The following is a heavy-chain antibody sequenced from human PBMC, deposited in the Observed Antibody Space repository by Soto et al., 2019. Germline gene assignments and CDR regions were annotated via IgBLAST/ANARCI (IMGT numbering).Heavy chain of an antibody. D-gene: IGHD5-18*01. CDR1: GGSISSYY. V-gene: IGHV4-59*08. CDR3: ATNVEDTAMVPFDY. CDR2: IYYSGST. Sequence: PSETLSLTCTVSGGSISSYYWSWIRQPPGKGLEWIGYIYYSGSTNYNPSLKSRVTISVDTSKNQFSLKLSSVTAADTAVYYCATNVEDTAMVPFDYWGQGTLVTVSS. J-gene: IGHJ4*02.